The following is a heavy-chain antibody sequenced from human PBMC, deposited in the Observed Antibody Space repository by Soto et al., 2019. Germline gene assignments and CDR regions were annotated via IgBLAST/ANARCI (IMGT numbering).Heavy chain of an antibody. CDR2: ISYDGSNE. CDR3: ARVMGYSSGYSPLTPVYYYYYGMDV. CDR1: GFIFNSYG. V-gene: IGHV3-30*03. D-gene: IGHD3-22*01. Sequence: SLRLSCAASGFIFNSYGMHWVRQAPGKGLEWVAGISYDGSNEHYVDSVKGRFTISRDNSKNTVYLQMNSLRAEDTAVYYCARVMGYSSGYSPLTPVYYYYYGMDVWGQGTTVTVSS. J-gene: IGHJ6*02.